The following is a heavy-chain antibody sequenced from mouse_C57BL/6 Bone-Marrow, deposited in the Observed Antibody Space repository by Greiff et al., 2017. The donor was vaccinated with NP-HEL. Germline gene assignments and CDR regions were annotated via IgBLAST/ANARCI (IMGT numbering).Heavy chain of an antibody. J-gene: IGHJ2*01. D-gene: IGHD1-1*01. Sequence: DVHLVESEGGLVQPGSSMKLSCTASGFTFSDYYMAWVRQVPEKGLEWVANINYDGSSTYYLDSLKSRFIISRDNAKNILYLQMSSLKSEDTATYYCARDPYGSSVYYFDYWGQGTTLTVSS. CDR1: GFTFSDYY. CDR2: INYDGSST. CDR3: ARDPYGSSVYYFDY. V-gene: IGHV5-16*01.